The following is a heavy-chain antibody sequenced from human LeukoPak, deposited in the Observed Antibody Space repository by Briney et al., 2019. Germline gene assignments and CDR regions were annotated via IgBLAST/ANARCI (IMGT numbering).Heavy chain of an antibody. J-gene: IGHJ3*02. CDR2: IYYSGST. Sequence: PSETLSLTCTVSGGSINSGGYYWSWIRQHPGTGLEWIGYIYYSGSTYYNPSLKSRVTISVDTSKNQFSLKLSSVTAADTAVYYCARESTYDAFDIWGQGTMVTVSS. CDR1: GGSINSGGYY. V-gene: IGHV4-31*03. CDR3: ARESTYDAFDI.